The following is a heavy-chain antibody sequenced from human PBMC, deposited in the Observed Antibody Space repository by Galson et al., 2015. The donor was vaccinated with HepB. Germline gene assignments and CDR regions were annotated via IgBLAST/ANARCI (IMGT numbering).Heavy chain of an antibody. CDR1: GFTFSSYA. CDR2: LNSGGGDT. D-gene: IGHD5-24*01. V-gene: IGHV3-23*01. J-gene: IGHJ4*02. Sequence: SLRLSCAASGFTFSSYAMTWVRQAPGKGLEYVSSLNSGGGDTYYADPVKGRFIISRDNSKNTLYLQMNSLRAEDTAIYYCAKVYAYNPWRGIDYWGQGTLVTVSS. CDR3: AKVYAYNPWRGIDY.